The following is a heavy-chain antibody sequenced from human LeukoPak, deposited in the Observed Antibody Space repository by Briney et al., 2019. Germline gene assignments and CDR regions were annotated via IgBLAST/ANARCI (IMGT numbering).Heavy chain of an antibody. J-gene: IGHJ4*02. CDR1: GFTFSSYE. D-gene: IGHD3-22*01. CDR2: ISSSGSTI. CDR3: ATLNYYDSSGYFDY. Sequence: KAGGSLRHACAASGFTFSSYEMNWVRQAPGKGLEWVSYISSSGSTIYYADSVKGRFTISRDNAKNSLYLQMNSLRAEDTAVYYCATLNYYDSSGYFDYWGQGTLVTVSS. V-gene: IGHV3-48*03.